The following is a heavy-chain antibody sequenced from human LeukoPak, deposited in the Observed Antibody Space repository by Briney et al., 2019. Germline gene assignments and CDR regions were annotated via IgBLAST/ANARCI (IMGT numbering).Heavy chain of an antibody. V-gene: IGHV3-15*07. CDR3: YTSITDY. D-gene: IGHD2-21*01. CDR2: IRSKIDGGAT. J-gene: IGHJ4*02. CDR1: GFNVNNAW. Sequence: PGGSLRLSCAASGFNVNNAWMSWVRQAPGKGLEWVGRIRSKIDGGATDYAAPVKGRFTISRDDSKNTLYLQINSLKIEDTAMYYCYTSITDYWGQGTLVTGSS.